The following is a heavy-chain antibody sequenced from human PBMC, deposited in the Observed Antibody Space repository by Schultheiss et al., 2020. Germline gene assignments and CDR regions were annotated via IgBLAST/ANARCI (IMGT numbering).Heavy chain of an antibody. D-gene: IGHD1-26*01. Sequence: GESLKISCAASGFTFSNYAMSWVRQAPGKGLEFVSGISDSGGSTYYADSGKGRFTISRDNSKNTLYLQMNSLRAEDTAVYYCAKDRYSGRYTGYYFYGMDVWGQGTTVTVSS. J-gene: IGHJ6*02. CDR1: GFTFSNYA. CDR2: ISDSGGST. V-gene: IGHV3-23*01. CDR3: AKDRYSGRYTGYYFYGMDV.